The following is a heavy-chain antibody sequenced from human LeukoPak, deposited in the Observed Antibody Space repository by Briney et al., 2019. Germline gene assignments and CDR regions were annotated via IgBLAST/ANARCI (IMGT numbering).Heavy chain of an antibody. V-gene: IGHV5-10-1*01. CDR1: GYSFTSYW. CDR3: ARQVKGSGWPFDY. J-gene: IGHJ4*02. Sequence: GESLKISCKGSGYSFTSYWISWVRQMPGKGLEWMGRIDPSDSYTNYSPSFQGHVTISADKFISTAYLQWSSLKASDTAMYYCARQVKGSGWPFDYWGQGTLVTVSS. CDR2: IDPSDSYT. D-gene: IGHD6-19*01.